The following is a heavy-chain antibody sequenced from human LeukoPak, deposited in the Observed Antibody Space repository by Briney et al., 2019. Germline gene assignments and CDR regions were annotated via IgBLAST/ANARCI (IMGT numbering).Heavy chain of an antibody. CDR2: IKQDGSEK. CDR3: ARASGEGWFDP. CDR1: GFTFSSYW. J-gene: IGHJ5*02. D-gene: IGHD4-17*01. V-gene: IGHV3-7*01. Sequence: GGSLRLSCAASGFTFSSYWMSWVRQAPGKGLEWVASIKQDGSEKYYVDSVKGRFTISRDNAKNSLYLQMNSLRAEDTALYYCARASGEGWFDPWGQGTLVTVSS.